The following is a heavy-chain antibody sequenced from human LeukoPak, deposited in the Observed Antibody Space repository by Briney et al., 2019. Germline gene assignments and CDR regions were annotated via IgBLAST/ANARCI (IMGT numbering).Heavy chain of an antibody. J-gene: IGHJ4*02. CDR1: GYTFTGYY. CDR2: IKPNSGGA. V-gene: IGHV1-2*02. Sequence: GASVKVSCKASGYTFTGYYIHWVRQAPGQGLEWMGWIKPNSGGANYAQKFQGRVTMTRDTSISTAYMELSRLRSDDTAVYYCARVGGGLVFGYYFDYWGQGTLVTVSS. CDR3: ARVGGGLVFGYYFDY. D-gene: IGHD3-16*01.